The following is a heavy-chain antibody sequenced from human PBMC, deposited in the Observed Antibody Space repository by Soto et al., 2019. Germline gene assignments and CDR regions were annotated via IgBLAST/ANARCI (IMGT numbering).Heavy chain of an antibody. Sequence: ASVKVSLKASRYTFPGYYMHCVRQAPGQGLEWMGWINPNSGGTNYAQKFQGRVTMTRDTSISTAYMELSRLRSDDTAVYYCARGSSSGYYYYYGMDVWGQGTTVTVSS. CDR3: ARGSSSGYYYYYGMDV. D-gene: IGHD6-6*01. J-gene: IGHJ6*02. CDR1: RYTFPGYY. CDR2: INPNSGGT. V-gene: IGHV1-2*02.